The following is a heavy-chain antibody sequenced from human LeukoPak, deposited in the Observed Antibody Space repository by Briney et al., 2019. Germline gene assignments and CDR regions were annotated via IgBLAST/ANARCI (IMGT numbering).Heavy chain of an antibody. J-gene: IGHJ5*02. CDR2: IDYSGST. CDR3: AKTWNDGWFDP. D-gene: IGHD1-1*01. CDR1: GDSITSYY. V-gene: IGHV4-59*08. Sequence: SETLSLTCSVSGDSITSYYWSWIRQPPGKGLEWIGYIDYSGSTNCNPSLKSRLIISRDTAKNQFSLRLSSVTAADTAVYYCAKTWNDGWFDPGGQGTLVTVSS.